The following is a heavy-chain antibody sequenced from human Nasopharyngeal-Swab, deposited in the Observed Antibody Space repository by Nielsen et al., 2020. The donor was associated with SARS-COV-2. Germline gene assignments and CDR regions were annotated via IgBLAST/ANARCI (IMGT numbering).Heavy chain of an antibody. CDR1: GFTFSSYG. J-gene: IGHJ6*03. Sequence: GESLKISCAASGFTFSSYGMHWVRQAPGKGLEWVAVIWYDGSNKYYADSVKGRFTISRDNSKNTLYLQMNSLRAEDTAVYYCAKVPAAIAYYYYYYMDVWGKGTTVTVSS. D-gene: IGHD2-2*01. V-gene: IGHV3-33*06. CDR3: AKVPAAIAYYYYYYMDV. CDR2: IWYDGSNK.